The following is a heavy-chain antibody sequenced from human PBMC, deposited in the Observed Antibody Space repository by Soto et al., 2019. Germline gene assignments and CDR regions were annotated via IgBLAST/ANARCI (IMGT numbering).Heavy chain of an antibody. J-gene: IGHJ4*02. D-gene: IGHD3-10*01. CDR2: INAGNGNT. CDR3: AKGRYWGYFDG. Sequence: GASVKVSCKASGYTFTSYAIHWVRQAPGQRLEWMGWINAGNGNTKYSQKFQDRVTITRDTSASTAYMELNSLRAEDTALYHCAKGRYWGYFDGWGQGTLVTVSS. V-gene: IGHV1-3*01. CDR1: GYTFTSYA.